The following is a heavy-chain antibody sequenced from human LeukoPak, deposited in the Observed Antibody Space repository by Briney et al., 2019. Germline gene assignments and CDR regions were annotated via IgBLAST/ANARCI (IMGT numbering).Heavy chain of an antibody. D-gene: IGHD2-2*01. CDR1: GGTFSSYA. Sequence: SVKVSCKASGGTFSSYAIIWVRQAPGQGLEWMGGIIPIFGTANYAQKFQGRVTITADESTSTAYMELSSLRSEDTAVYYCARDPRNHIVVVPAAIYYGMDVWGQGTTVTVSS. V-gene: IGHV1-69*13. J-gene: IGHJ6*02. CDR2: IIPIFGTA. CDR3: ARDPRNHIVVVPAAIYYGMDV.